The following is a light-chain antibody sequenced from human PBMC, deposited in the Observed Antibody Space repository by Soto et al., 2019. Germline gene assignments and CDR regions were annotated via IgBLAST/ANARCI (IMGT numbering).Light chain of an antibody. V-gene: IGLV2-14*03. J-gene: IGLJ1*01. CDR2: GVT. Sequence: LTQPHSVSESPGKTVTISCTGTSSDVGGYNYVSWYQQHPGKAPKLIIYGVTNRPSGVSDRFSGSKSGNTASLTISGLQAEDETDYYCCSYTSSGTYVFGTGTKVTVL. CDR1: SSDVGGYNY. CDR3: CSYTSSGTYV.